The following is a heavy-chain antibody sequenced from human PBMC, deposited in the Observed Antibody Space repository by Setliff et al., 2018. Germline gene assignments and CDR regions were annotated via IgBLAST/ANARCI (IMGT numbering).Heavy chain of an antibody. CDR2: IYYSGSA. J-gene: IGHJ1*01. V-gene: IGHV4-59*01. Sequence: LSLTCTVSGDSISPYYWSWIRQPPGEGLEWVGYIYYSGSANYNPSLKSRVTISVDTSKNQFSLKLSSVTAADTAVYYRARVYGGYFQWGHGTLVTVSS. CDR3: ARVYGGYFQ. D-gene: IGHD2-21*02. CDR1: GDSISPYY.